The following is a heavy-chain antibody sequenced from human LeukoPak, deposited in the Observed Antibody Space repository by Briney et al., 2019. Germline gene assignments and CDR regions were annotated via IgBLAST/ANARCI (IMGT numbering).Heavy chain of an antibody. Sequence: PGGSLRLSCAASGFTVSGNYMAWVRQAPGKGLEWVSVIYRDGRTYYADSVKGRFTISRDNSQNTLYLQMNSPRADDTAVYYCARDRSANLDYDAPIYWGQGTLVTVSS. V-gene: IGHV3-53*01. D-gene: IGHD3-3*01. CDR2: IYRDGRT. CDR1: GFTVSGNY. J-gene: IGHJ4*02. CDR3: ARDRSANLDYDAPIY.